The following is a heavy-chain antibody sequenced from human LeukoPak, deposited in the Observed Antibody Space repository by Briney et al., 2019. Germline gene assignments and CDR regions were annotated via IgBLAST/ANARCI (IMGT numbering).Heavy chain of an antibody. J-gene: IGHJ4*02. Sequence: GGSLRLSCAASGFTFSSYAMSWVRQAPGKGLEWDSAISGSGGSTYYADSVKGRFTISRDNSKNTLYLQMNSLRAEDTAVYYCASRKVLLWFGEDYWGQGTLVTVSS. CDR3: ASRKVLLWFGEDY. V-gene: IGHV3-23*01. D-gene: IGHD3-10*01. CDR1: GFTFSSYA. CDR2: ISGSGGST.